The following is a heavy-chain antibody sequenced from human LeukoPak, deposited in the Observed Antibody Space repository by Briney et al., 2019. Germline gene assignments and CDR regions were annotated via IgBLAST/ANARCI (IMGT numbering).Heavy chain of an antibody. CDR3: ARLDIRDGYSGSCFDY. V-gene: IGHV3-21*01. CDR1: GFTFSSYS. Sequence: PGGSLRLSCAASGFTFSSYSMNWVRQAPGKGLEWVSSISSSSSYIYYADSVKGRFTISRDNAKNSLYLQMNSLRAEDTAVYYCARLDIRDGYSGSCFDYWGQGTLVTVSS. CDR2: ISSSSSYI. J-gene: IGHJ4*02. D-gene: IGHD5-12*01.